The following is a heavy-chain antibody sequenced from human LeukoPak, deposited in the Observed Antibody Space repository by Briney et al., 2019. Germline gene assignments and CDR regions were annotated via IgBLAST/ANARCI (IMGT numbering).Heavy chain of an antibody. CDR2: IYHSGST. Sequence: SETLSLTCTVSGYSISSGYYWGWIRQPPGKGLEWIGSIYHSGSTYYNPSLKSRVTISVDTSKNQFSLKLSSVTAADTAVYYCAREYSSSWSRFDYWGQGTLVTVSS. J-gene: IGHJ4*02. V-gene: IGHV4-38-2*02. CDR3: AREYSSSWSRFDY. D-gene: IGHD6-13*01. CDR1: GYSISSGYY.